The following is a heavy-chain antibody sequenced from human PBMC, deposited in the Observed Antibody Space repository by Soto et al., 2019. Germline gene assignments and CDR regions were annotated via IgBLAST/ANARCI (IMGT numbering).Heavy chain of an antibody. CDR2: IYPVESDT. CDR3: PRHTCNLRYYHFAMDV. Sequence: PGESLKISCKGSGYTFTDYWIGWVRQLPGKGLEWMGIIYPVESDTRYSPPLHGQVTLTVDKSPSTAPLQRHTLQDSDTAMYYSPRHTCNLRYYHFAMDVWGQGTTVPLS. V-gene: IGHV5-51*01. D-gene: IGHD3-3*01. CDR1: GYTFTDYW. J-gene: IGHJ6*02.